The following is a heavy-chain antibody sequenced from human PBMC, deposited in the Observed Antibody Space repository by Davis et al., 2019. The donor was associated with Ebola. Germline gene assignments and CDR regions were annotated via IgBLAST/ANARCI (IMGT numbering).Heavy chain of an antibody. CDR3: AREAVVIVI. CDR2: IKQDGSAK. Sequence: GESLKISCAASGFTFSSYWMSWVRQAPGKGLEWVANIKQDGSAKYYVDSVKGRFTISRDNAKNSLYLQMNSLRAEDTAVYYCAREAVVIVIGGQGTLVTVSS. D-gene: IGHD2-21*01. J-gene: IGHJ4*02. V-gene: IGHV3-7*01. CDR1: GFTFSSYW.